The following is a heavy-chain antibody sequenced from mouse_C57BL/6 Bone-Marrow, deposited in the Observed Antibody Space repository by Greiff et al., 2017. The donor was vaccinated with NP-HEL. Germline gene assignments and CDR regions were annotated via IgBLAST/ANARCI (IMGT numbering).Heavy chain of an antibody. J-gene: IGHJ2*01. CDR2: INPGSGGT. CDR1: GYAFTNYL. D-gene: IGHD1-1*01. CDR3: ARTYYGSSYYFDY. V-gene: IGHV1-54*01. Sequence: VQLQRSGAELVRPGTSVKVSCKASGYAFTNYLIEWVKQRPGQGLEWIGVINPGSGGTNYNEKFKGKATLTADKSSSTAYMQLSSLTSEDSAVYFCARTYYGSSYYFDYWGQGTTLTVSS.